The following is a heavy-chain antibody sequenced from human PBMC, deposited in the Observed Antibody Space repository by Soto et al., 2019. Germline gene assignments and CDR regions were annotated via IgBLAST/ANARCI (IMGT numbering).Heavy chain of an antibody. Sequence: QVQLVQSGAEVREPGSSVKVSCKASGGTFSSYVISWLRQAPGQGLEWMGGTIPIFGTASYAQKFQGRVTITADESTSTAYMELSSLRTEDTAVYYCARERGSGSYYKVGYYYYGMDIWGQGTTVTVSS. CDR1: GGTFSSYV. J-gene: IGHJ6*02. CDR3: ARERGSGSYYKVGYYYYGMDI. V-gene: IGHV1-69*01. CDR2: TIPIFGTA. D-gene: IGHD3-10*01.